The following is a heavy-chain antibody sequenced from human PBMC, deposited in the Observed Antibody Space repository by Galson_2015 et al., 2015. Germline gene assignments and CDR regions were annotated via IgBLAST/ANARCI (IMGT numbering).Heavy chain of an antibody. V-gene: IGHV3-33*08. J-gene: IGHJ4*02. CDR2: IWNDGSNE. CDR3: AGSIAVVGTIDY. D-gene: IGHD6-19*01. Sequence: SLRLSCAASGFTFSSHGMHWVRQAPGKGLEWVAVIWNDGSNEYYADSVKGRFTISRDNSKNTLYLQVDSLRVEDTAEYYCAGSIAVVGTIDYWGQGTLVTVSS. CDR1: GFTFSSHG.